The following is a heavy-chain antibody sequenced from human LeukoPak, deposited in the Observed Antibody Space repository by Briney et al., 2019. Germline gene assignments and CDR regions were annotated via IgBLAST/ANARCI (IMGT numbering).Heavy chain of an antibody. CDR1: GFTFSGYS. CDR2: FGTRSTSI. CDR3: AREVSEGFGF. J-gene: IGHJ4*02. V-gene: IGHV3-21*01. D-gene: IGHD3-22*01. Sequence: GGSLRLSCTASGFTFSGYSMNWIRQAPGKGLEWVSSFGTRSTSIYHAGSVKGRFAISRDNAKNSLYLQMNSLRAEDTAVYYCAREVSEGFGFWGQGTLVTVSS.